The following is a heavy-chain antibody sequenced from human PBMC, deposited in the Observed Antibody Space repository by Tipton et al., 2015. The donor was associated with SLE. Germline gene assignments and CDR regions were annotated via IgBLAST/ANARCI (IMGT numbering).Heavy chain of an antibody. J-gene: IGHJ4*02. V-gene: IGHV3-33*01. CDR1: GFTFSSYA. D-gene: IGHD3-16*01. CDR3: ARGATPGFYFDY. Sequence: RSLRLSCAASGFTFSSYAIHWVRQAPGKGLEWVAFTWHDGSNQYYADSVKGRFTISRDSSNNMVFLEMNSLRAEDTAVYFCARGATPGFYFDYWGQGSLVTVSS. CDR2: TWHDGSNQ.